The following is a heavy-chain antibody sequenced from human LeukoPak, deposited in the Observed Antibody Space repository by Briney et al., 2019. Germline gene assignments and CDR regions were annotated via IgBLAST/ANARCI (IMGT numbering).Heavy chain of an antibody. D-gene: IGHD1-26*01. CDR3: AKGGSFSY. Sequence: GGSLRLSCAASGFTFSSYAMSWVRQAPGKGLEWVSAFTGSGGSTYYADSVKGRFTISRDNSQNTPSLQLNSLRAQDTAVYYCAKGGSFSYWGQGTLVTVSS. CDR1: GFTFSSYA. CDR2: FTGSGGST. V-gene: IGHV3-23*01. J-gene: IGHJ4*02.